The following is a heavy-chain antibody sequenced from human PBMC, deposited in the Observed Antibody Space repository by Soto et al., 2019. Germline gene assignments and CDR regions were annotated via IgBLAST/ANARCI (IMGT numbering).Heavy chain of an antibody. CDR2: IYRTGST. CDR1: GGSFTSNNW. D-gene: IGHD1-7*01. CDR3: ASRDPGTSVDY. J-gene: IGHJ4*02. Sequence: QVQLQESGPGLVKPSGTLSLTCAVSGGSFTSNNWWTWVRQPPGQGLEWIGEIYRTGSTNYNPSLKSRVTISLDKSENQFSLKVTSLTAEDTAVYYCASRDPGTSVDYWGQVTLVTVSS. V-gene: IGHV4-4*02.